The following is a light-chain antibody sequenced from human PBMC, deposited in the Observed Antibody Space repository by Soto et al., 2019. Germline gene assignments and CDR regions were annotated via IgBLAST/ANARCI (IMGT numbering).Light chain of an antibody. CDR3: SSYTSSSTYV. V-gene: IGLV2-14*01. Sequence: QSALTQPASVSGSPGQSITISCTGTRSDVGGYNYVSWYQQHPGKAPKLMIYDVSNRPSGFSNRFSGSKSVNTASLTISGLQAEDEADYYCSSYTSSSTYVFGTGTKLTVL. J-gene: IGLJ1*01. CDR2: DVS. CDR1: RSDVGGYNY.